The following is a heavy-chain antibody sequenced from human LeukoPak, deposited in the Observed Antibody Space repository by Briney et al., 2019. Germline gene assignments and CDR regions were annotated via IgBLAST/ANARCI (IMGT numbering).Heavy chain of an antibody. CDR3: ARDQMGAGGNLDPYFDY. J-gene: IGHJ4*02. CDR2: ISYDGSNI. Sequence: GGSLRLSCVASAFTFSSYAIHWVRQAPGQGLEWVAVISYDGSNIYYADSVKGRFTISRDNSKNTVYLQMNSLRADDTAVYYCARDQMGAGGNLDPYFDYWGQGTLVTVSS. CDR1: AFTFSSYA. D-gene: IGHD1-26*01. V-gene: IGHV3-30-3*01.